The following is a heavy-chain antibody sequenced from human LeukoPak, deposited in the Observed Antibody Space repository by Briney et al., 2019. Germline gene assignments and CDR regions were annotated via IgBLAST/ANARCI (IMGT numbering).Heavy chain of an antibody. V-gene: IGHV3-33*01. CDR2: IWYDGSNK. D-gene: IGHD4-17*01. Sequence: GGSLRLSCAASGFTFSSYGMHWVRQAPGKGLEWVAVIWYDGSNKYYADSVKGRFTISRDNSKNTLYVQMNSLRAEDTAVYYCARDRSYGDLWAAFDIWGQGTMVTVSS. CDR1: GFTFSSYG. J-gene: IGHJ3*02. CDR3: ARDRSYGDLWAAFDI.